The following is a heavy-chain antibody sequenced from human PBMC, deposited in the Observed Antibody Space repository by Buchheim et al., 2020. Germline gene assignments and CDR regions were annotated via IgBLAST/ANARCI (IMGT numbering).Heavy chain of an antibody. J-gene: IGHJ4*02. V-gene: IGHV3-23*01. Sequence: EVQLLESGGGLVQPGGSPRLSCAASGFTFSSYPMSWVRQAPGKGLEWVSAISGSGAGTSYAASVKGRFTMSRDNFKNTLYLQMNSLRAEDTAVYYCAKNSVHGDWPEYWGQGTL. CDR1: GFTFSSYP. CDR2: ISGSGAGT. CDR3: AKNSVHGDWPEY. D-gene: IGHD4-17*01.